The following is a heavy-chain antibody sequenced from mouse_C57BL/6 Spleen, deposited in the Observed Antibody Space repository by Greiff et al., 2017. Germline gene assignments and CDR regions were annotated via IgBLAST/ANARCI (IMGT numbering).Heavy chain of an antibody. J-gene: IGHJ3*01. CDR3: ATAYYSNFVFAY. D-gene: IGHD2-5*01. V-gene: IGHV5-17*01. CDR2: ISSGSSTI. CDR1: GFTFSDYG. Sequence: DVMLVESGGGLVKPGGSLKLSCAASGFTFSDYGMHWVRQAPEQGLEWVAYISSGSSTIYYADTVKGRFTISRDNAKNTLFLQMTSLRSEDTAMYYCATAYYSNFVFAYWGQGTLVTVSA.